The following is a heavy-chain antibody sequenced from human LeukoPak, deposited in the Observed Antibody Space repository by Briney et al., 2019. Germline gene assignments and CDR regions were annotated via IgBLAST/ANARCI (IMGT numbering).Heavy chain of an antibody. CDR1: GDSITSGGYY. V-gene: IGHV4-31*03. D-gene: IGHD4-11*01. Sequence: SETLSLTCSVSGDSITSGGYYWNWIRQHPGKDPEWIGYVYYSGSTYYNPSLKSRITISVDPSKSQFSLKLSSVTAADTAVYYCARSRQAVNWFDPWGQGTLVTVSS. CDR2: VYYSGST. CDR3: ARSRQAVNWFDP. J-gene: IGHJ5*02.